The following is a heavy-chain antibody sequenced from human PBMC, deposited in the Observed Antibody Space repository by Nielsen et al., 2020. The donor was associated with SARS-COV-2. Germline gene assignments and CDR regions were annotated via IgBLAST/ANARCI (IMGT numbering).Heavy chain of an antibody. Sequence: VRQMPGKGLEWIGSIYYSGTTYYNPSLKSRITISVDTSKNQFSLKLSSVTAADTAVYYCARMATVETYYYGSGSYLPRPRDAFDIWGQGTMVTVSS. D-gene: IGHD3-10*01. CDR3: ARMATVETYYYGSGSYLPRPRDAFDI. J-gene: IGHJ3*02. CDR2: IYYSGTT. V-gene: IGHV4-39*07.